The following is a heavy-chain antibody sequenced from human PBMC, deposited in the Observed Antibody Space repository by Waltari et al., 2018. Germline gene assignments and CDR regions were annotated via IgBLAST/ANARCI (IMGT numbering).Heavy chain of an antibody. D-gene: IGHD4-17*01. CDR2: IYHSGST. V-gene: IGHV4-38-2*01. CDR1: GYSISSGYY. J-gene: IGHJ4*02. Sequence: QVQLQESGPGLVKPSETLSLTCAVSGYSISSGYYWGWIRQPPGKGLEWIGSIYHSGSTYYSPSLRSRVTISVDTSKNQFSLRLSCVTAADTAVYYCARRAHMTTGSVDYWGQGTLVTVSS. CDR3: ARRAHMTTGSVDY.